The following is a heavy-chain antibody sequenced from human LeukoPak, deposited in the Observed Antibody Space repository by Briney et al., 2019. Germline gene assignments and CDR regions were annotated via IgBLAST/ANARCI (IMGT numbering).Heavy chain of an antibody. CDR2: VNWNGGST. CDR1: GFTFDGYG. V-gene: IGHV3-20*04. D-gene: IGHD5-18*01. Sequence: GGSLRLSCAASGFTFDGYGMSWVRQAPGKGLEWVSGVNWNGGSTGYADSVKGRFTISRDNAKNSLYLQMNTLRAEDTAVYYCARHLSGVTGYTYGRGIDYWGQGTLVTVSS. CDR3: ARHLSGVTGYTYGRGIDY. J-gene: IGHJ4*02.